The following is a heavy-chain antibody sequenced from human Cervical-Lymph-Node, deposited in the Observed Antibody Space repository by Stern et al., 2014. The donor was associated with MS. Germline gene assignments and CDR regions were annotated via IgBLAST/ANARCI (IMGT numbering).Heavy chain of an antibody. CDR1: GDIFSTYS. D-gene: IGHD3-10*01. J-gene: IGHJ6*02. CDR3: ARDLPSAGYGMDV. V-gene: IGHV1-69*04. CDR2: IIPMFGIA. Sequence: VQLVQSGAEVKKPGSSVKVSCKASGDIFSTYSITWVRQAPGQGLEWMERIIPMFGIANYAQKFQGRLTITADTSTSTAYMELSSLRSEDTAVFYCARDLPSAGYGMDVWGQGTTVTVSS.